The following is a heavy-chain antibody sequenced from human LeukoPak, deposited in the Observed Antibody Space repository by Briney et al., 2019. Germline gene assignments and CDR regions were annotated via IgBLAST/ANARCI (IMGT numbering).Heavy chain of an antibody. J-gene: IGHJ4*02. D-gene: IGHD6-13*01. CDR2: ISAYNGNT. CDR1: GYTFTSYG. CDR3: GIAAAGTRYYFDY. V-gene: IGHV1-18*01. Sequence: ALVKVSCKASGYTFTSYGISWVRQAPGQGLEWMGWISAYNGNTNYAQKLQGRVTMTTDTSTSTAYMELRSLRSDDTAVYYCGIAAAGTRYYFDYWGQGTLVTVSS.